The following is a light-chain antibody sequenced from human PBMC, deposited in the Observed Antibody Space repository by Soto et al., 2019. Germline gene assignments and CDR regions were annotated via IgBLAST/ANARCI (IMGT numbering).Light chain of an antibody. CDR3: QVHLPSPSGYT. CDR1: QIVYNRQ. CDR2: GAS. Sequence: EIVLTQSPGTLSLSPEERAPLSCRTSQIVYNRQLAWYQQRSGHSPRLLIHGASSRAAGIPDRFSGSRSGTDFILTVSRLEPEDFAVYYWQVHLPSPSGYTFG. J-gene: IGKJ5*01. V-gene: IGKV3-20*01.